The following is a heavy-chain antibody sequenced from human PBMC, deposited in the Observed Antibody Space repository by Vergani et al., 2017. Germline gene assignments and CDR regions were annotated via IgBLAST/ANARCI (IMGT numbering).Heavy chain of an antibody. CDR1: GYTFGHFD. Sequence: QEQLLQSGGGVVQPGGSLRLSCIGSGYTFGHFDMHWVRQAPGKGLAWVAFIRYDGSNPQYIDSVKGRFTSSRDNSKDTLFLQMNGLRPEDTGTYFCAKKGVSLYYYGVYVWGQGTTITVSS. J-gene: IGHJ6*02. CDR3: AKKGVSLYYYGVYV. CDR2: IRYDGSNP. V-gene: IGHV3-30*02. D-gene: IGHD3-10*01.